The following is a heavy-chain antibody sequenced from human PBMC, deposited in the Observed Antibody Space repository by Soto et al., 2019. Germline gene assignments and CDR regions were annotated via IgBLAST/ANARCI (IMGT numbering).Heavy chain of an antibody. J-gene: IGHJ3*02. CDR3: ARWGGLSVKAFDI. D-gene: IGHD2-15*01. Sequence: SETLSLTCTVSGASVSDHYWNWVRQPPGKGLEWIGFIHYTGSHIFDPSVKSRVTMSVDVSRNQFSLELTSVTAADTAVYYCARWGGLSVKAFDIWGQGTTVTVSS. V-gene: IGHV4-59*02. CDR1: GASVSDHY. CDR2: IHYTGSH.